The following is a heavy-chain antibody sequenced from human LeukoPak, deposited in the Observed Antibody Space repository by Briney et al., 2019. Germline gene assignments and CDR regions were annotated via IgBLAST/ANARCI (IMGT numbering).Heavy chain of an antibody. CDR2: ISAYNGNT. D-gene: IGHD2-15*01. J-gene: IGHJ3*02. Sequence: ASVKVSCKASGYTFTSYDINWVRQAPGQGLEWMGWISAYNGNTNYAQKLQGRVTMTTDTSTSTAYMELRSLRSDDTAVYYCASAVPYCSGGSCFPGWNAFDIWGQGTMVTVSS. V-gene: IGHV1-18*01. CDR3: ASAVPYCSGGSCFPGWNAFDI. CDR1: GYTFTSYD.